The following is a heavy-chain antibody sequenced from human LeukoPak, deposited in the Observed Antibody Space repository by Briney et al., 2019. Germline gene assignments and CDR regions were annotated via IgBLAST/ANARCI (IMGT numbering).Heavy chain of an antibody. J-gene: IGHJ4*02. CDR1: GYSISSGYY. CDR2: IYHSGST. D-gene: IGHD3-3*01. V-gene: IGHV4-38-2*01. CDR3: ARHGEWFTSSFDY. Sequence: PSETLSLTCAVSGYSISSGYYWGWIRPPPGKGLEWIGSIYHSGSTYYNPSLKSRVTISVDTSKNQFSLKLSSVTAADTAVYYCARHGEWFTSSFDYWGQGTLVTVSS.